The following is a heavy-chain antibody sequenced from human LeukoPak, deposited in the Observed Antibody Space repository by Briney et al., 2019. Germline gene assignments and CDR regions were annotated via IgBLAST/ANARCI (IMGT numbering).Heavy chain of an antibody. D-gene: IGHD3-3*01. V-gene: IGHV4-61*02. Sequence: SQTLSLTRTVSGGSISSGSYCWSWIRQPAGKGLEWIGRIYTSGSTNYNPSLKSRVTISVDTSKNQFSLKLSSVTAADTAVYYCARGHRITIFGVVISNWFDPWGQGTLVTVSS. CDR1: GGSISSGSYC. J-gene: IGHJ5*02. CDR3: ARGHRITIFGVVISNWFDP. CDR2: IYTSGST.